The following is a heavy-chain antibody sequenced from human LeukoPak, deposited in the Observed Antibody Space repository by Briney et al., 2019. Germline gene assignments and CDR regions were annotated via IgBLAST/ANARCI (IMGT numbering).Heavy chain of an antibody. CDR3: ARDSGGSLEPFDI. V-gene: IGHV4-39*07. J-gene: IGHJ3*02. CDR1: GGSVSSSTYY. Sequence: SETLSLTCTVSGGSVSSSTYYWGWIRQPPGKGLEWIGNIYYSGTTHYNPSLKSRVTISIDTSRNQFSLKLNSMTAADTAVYYCARDSGGSLEPFDIWGQGTMVTVSS. CDR2: IYYSGTT. D-gene: IGHD1-26*01.